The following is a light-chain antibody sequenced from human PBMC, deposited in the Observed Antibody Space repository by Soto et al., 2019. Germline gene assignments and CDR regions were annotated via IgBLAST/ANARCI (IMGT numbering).Light chain of an antibody. Sequence: EIVLTHSPGTLSLSPGERVTLSCRASQSVYNSYLAWYQQKPGQAPRLLIYGASHRATGIPDRFSGSGSGTDFTLTISRLEPEDFAVYYCQQYGSSPRTFGQGTKVDIK. CDR1: QSVYNSY. CDR3: QQYGSSPRT. J-gene: IGKJ1*01. V-gene: IGKV3-20*01. CDR2: GAS.